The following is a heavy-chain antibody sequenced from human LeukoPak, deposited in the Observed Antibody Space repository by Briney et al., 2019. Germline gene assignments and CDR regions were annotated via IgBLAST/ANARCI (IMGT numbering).Heavy chain of an antibody. V-gene: IGHV3-30*04. CDR1: GFTFSSYA. Sequence: PGRSLRLSCAASGFTFSSYAMHWVRQAPGKGLEWVAVISYDGSNKYYADSVKSRFTISRDNSKNTLYLQMNSLRAEDTAVYYCASSVDTAMVTGAFDIWGQGTMVTVSS. J-gene: IGHJ3*02. CDR2: ISYDGSNK. D-gene: IGHD5-18*01. CDR3: ASSVDTAMVTGAFDI.